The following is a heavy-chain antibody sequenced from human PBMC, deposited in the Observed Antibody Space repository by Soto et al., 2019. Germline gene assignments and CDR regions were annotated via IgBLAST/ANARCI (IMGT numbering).Heavy chain of an antibody. Sequence: GXSVKVSCKASGGTFSSYAISWGRQAPGQGLEWMGGIIPIFGTANYAQKFQGRVTITADKSTSTAYMELSSLRSEDTAVYYCARDRGYSSSSRGPYYFDYWGQGTLVTAPQ. CDR1: GGTFSSYA. J-gene: IGHJ4*02. CDR3: ARDRGYSSSSRGPYYFDY. V-gene: IGHV1-69*06. D-gene: IGHD6-6*01. CDR2: IIPIFGTA.